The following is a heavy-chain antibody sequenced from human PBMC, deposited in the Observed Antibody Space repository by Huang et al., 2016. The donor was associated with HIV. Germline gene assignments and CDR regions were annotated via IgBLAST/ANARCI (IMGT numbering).Heavy chain of an antibody. CDR2: INVNNGNT. CDR3: ARGDSGWSYDAFNI. J-gene: IGHJ3*02. V-gene: IGHV1-18*01. Sequence: QVQLVQSGAELKKPGASVRVSCKAAGYSLTSYEINWVRLAPGQGPDWMGWINVNNGNTEYAQNVQGRVTMTTDTSTNTAYMELRSLRSDDTAVYYCARGDSGWSYDAFNIWGQGTMVTVSS. D-gene: IGHD6-19*01. CDR1: GYSLTSYE.